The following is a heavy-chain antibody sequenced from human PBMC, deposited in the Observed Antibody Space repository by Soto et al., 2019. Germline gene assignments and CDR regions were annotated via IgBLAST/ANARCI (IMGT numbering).Heavy chain of an antibody. V-gene: IGHV1-69*01. D-gene: IGHD2-8*01. J-gene: IGHJ6*02. CDR3: ATSRVFYAAMDV. CDR1: GGNFRDYA. Sequence: QVHLVQSGTEVKKPGSSVKVSCKASGGNFRDYAISWVRQAPGQGPEWMGGIMAVFGTATYAQKFQGRVTISADEFTTTSYFDLSSLTSGDAAVYYCATSRVFYAAMDVWGQGTTVTVSS. CDR2: IMAVFGTA.